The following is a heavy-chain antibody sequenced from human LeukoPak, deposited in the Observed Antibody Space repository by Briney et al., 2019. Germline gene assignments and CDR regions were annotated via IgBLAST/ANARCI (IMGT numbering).Heavy chain of an antibody. CDR3: ARRYDILTGYSLPDNWFDP. V-gene: IGHV1-46*01. J-gene: IGHJ5*02. D-gene: IGHD3-9*01. CDR1: GYTFTSYY. CDR2: INPSGGST. Sequence: ASVKVSCTASGYTFTSYYMHWVRQAPGQGLEWMGIINPSGGSTSYAQKFQGRVTMTRDTSTSTVYMELSSLRSEDTAVYYCARRYDILTGYSLPDNWFDPWGRGTLVTVSS.